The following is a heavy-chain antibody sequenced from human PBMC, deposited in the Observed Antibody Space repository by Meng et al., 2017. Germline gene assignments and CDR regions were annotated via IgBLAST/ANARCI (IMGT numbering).Heavy chain of an antibody. Sequence: SETLSLTCTVSGCSLSSGPYYWTWIRQHPGKGLEWIGYIYYTGSTYYNESLKSRLLMSVDMSENQFSLKLSSVTAADTAVYYCARSPEFWFDSWGQGTLVTVSS. J-gene: IGHJ5*01. D-gene: IGHD3-10*01. CDR2: IYYTGST. V-gene: IGHV4-31*03. CDR1: GCSLSSGPYY. CDR3: ARSPEFWFDS.